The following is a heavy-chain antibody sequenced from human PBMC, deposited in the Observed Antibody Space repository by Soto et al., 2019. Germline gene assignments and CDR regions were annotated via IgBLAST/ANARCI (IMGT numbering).Heavy chain of an antibody. V-gene: IGHV3-21*06. Sequence: PGGSLRLSCTVSGFTFSSSTMTWVRQGPGKGLEWVSSISSSSSYIYFADSLKGRFTISRDNAKNSLYLQMNSLRAEDTAVYYCARDIGEMSDVWGQGTQVTVSS. D-gene: IGHD3-10*01. CDR3: ARDIGEMSDV. J-gene: IGHJ4*02. CDR2: ISSSSSYI. CDR1: GFTFSSST.